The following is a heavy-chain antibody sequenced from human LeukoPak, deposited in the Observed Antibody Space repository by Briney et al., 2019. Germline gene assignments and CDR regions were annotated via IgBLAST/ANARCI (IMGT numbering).Heavy chain of an antibody. CDR1: GGSISSGGYY. CDR3: ARDSGYGDYYFDY. V-gene: IGHV4-61*02. Sequence: SQTLSLTCTVSGGSISSGGYYWSWIRQPAGKGLEWIGRIYTSGSTNYNPSLKSRVTISVDTSKNQFSLKLSSVTAADTAVYYCARDSGYGDYYFDYWGQGTLVTVSS. J-gene: IGHJ4*02. CDR2: IYTSGST. D-gene: IGHD4-17*01.